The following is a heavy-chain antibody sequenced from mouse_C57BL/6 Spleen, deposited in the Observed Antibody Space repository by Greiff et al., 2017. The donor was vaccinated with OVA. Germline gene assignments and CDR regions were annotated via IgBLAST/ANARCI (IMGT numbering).Heavy chain of an antibody. CDR2: INPSNGGT. CDR1: GYTFTSYW. CDR3: ARSAYDFAWFAY. J-gene: IGHJ3*01. V-gene: IGHV1-53*01. Sequence: QVQLQQPGTELVKPGASVKLSCKASGYTFTSYWMHWVKQRPGQGLEWIGNINPSNGGTNYNEKFKSKATPTVDKSSSTAYMQLSSLTSEDSAVYYCARSAYDFAWFAYWGQGTLVTVSA. D-gene: IGHD2-4*01.